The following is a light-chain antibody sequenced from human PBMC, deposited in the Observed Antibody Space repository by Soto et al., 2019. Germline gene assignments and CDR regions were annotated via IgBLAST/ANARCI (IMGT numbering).Light chain of an antibody. CDR3: CSYAGSIYV. J-gene: IGLJ1*01. CDR2: DVN. CDR1: SSDVGGYNY. Sequence: QSALTQPRSVSGSPGQSVTISCTGTSSDVGGYNYVSWYQQHPGKAPKLMIYDVNKRPSGVPDRFSGSKSGNTASLTISGLQAEDEAHYYCCSYAGSIYVFGNGTKVTVL. V-gene: IGLV2-11*01.